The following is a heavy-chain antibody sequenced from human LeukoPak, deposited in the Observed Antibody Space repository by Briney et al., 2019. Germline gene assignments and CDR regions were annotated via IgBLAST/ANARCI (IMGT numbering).Heavy chain of an antibody. J-gene: IGHJ6*03. CDR3: AREAREAAAAHYYYYMDV. CDR2: MNPNSGNT. Sequence: GASVKVSCKACGDTFTSYDINWGRQATGQGLEWMGWMNPNSGNTGYAQEVQGRVTITRNTTISTAYMELSSLRSEDTAVYYCAREAREAAAAHYYYYMDVWGKGTTVTVSS. D-gene: IGHD6-13*01. CDR1: GDTFTSYD. V-gene: IGHV1-8*03.